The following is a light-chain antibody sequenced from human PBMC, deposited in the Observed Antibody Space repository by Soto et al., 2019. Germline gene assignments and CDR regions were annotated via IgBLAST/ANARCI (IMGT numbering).Light chain of an antibody. CDR3: CSYAGDYTFV. J-gene: IGLJ1*01. Sequence: SALTQPRSVSGSPGQSVTLSCTGTSSDVGGYNYVTWYQQYPGKAPKVMIYDVKTRPSGVPDRFSGSKSGNTASLTISGLQAEDEAAYYCCSYAGDYTFVFGTGTQLTVL. CDR1: SSDVGGYNY. CDR2: DVK. V-gene: IGLV2-11*01.